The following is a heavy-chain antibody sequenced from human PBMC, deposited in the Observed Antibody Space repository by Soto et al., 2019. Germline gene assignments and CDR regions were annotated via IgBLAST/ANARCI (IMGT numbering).Heavy chain of an antibody. Sequence: QVQLVESGGGLVKPGGSLRLSCAASGFKFTDYYMSWVRQAPGKGLEWLSYISGSGDVIYYADFVKGRFTISRENAKKSVFLQMRSLRADDTALYYCARAPDCGEGSCYRHFDLWGQGTRVAVSS. CDR3: ARAPDCGEGSCYRHFDL. D-gene: IGHD2-21*01. CDR1: GFKFTDYY. V-gene: IGHV3-11*01. CDR2: ISGSGDVI. J-gene: IGHJ4*02.